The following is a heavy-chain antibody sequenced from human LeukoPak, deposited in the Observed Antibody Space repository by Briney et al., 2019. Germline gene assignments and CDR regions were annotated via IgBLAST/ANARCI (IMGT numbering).Heavy chain of an antibody. J-gene: IGHJ4*02. CDR2: ISYDGSNK. V-gene: IGHV3-30-3*01. CDR1: GFTFSSYA. D-gene: IGHD3-3*01. Sequence: GRSLRLSCAASGFTFSSYAMHWVRQAPGKGLEWVAVISYDGSNKYYADSVKGRFTISRDNSKNTLYPQMNSLRAEDTAVYYCARDPAPYFWSGYYIYWGQGTLVTVSS. CDR3: ARDPAPYFWSGYYIY.